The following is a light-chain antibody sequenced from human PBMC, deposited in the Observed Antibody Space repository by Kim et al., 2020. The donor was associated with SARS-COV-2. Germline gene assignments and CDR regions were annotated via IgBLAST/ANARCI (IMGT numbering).Light chain of an antibody. J-gene: IGKJ2*01. CDR3: QYYGSS. CDR1: QSVSSSY. V-gene: IGKV3-20*01. Sequence: EIVLTQSPGTLSLSPGERATLFCRASQSVSSSYLAWYQQKPGQAPRLLIYGASRRATGIPDRFSGSGSGTDFTLTISRLEPEDFAVYYCQYYGSSFGQGTKVDIK. CDR2: GAS.